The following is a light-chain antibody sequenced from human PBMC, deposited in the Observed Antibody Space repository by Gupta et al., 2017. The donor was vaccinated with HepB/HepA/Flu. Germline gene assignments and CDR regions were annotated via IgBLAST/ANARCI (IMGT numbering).Light chain of an antibody. Sequence: DIQMTQSPSSLSASVGDRVTITCRTSHIIRTFLNWYQQKPGKAPQLLIYAASTLQSGVPSRFTGSGSATDFTLTINNVQPEDFATYYFQQADSTPPTFGQGTRLEIK. CDR3: QQADSTPPT. CDR2: AAS. CDR1: HIIRTF. V-gene: IGKV1-39*01. J-gene: IGKJ5*01.